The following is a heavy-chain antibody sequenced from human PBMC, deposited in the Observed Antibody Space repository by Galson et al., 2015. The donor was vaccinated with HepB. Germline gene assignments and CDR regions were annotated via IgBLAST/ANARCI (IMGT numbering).Heavy chain of an antibody. CDR3: TTDMQWLDPDDAFDI. D-gene: IGHD6-19*01. CDR1: GFTFSNAW. V-gene: IGHV3-15*01. Sequence: SLRLSCAASGFTFSNAWMSWVRQAPGKGLEWVGRIKSKTDGGTTDYAAPVKGRFTISRDDSKNALYLQMNSLKTEDTAVYYCTTDMQWLDPDDAFDIWGQGTMVTVSS. J-gene: IGHJ3*02. CDR2: IKSKTDGGTT.